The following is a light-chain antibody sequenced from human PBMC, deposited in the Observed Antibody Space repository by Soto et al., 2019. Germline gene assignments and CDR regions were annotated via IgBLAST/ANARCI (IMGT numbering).Light chain of an antibody. J-gene: IGLJ3*02. CDR1: STDIESYNF. V-gene: IGLV2-23*02. CDR2: EVA. Sequence: QSALPQPASVSGSPGQSITIPCIGSSTDIESYNFVSWYQIHPGKAPKLIIFEVANRPSDVSLRFSGSKSGNTASLTISSLQAEDEADYHCCSYATGGTLVFGGGTKVTVL. CDR3: CSYATGGTLV.